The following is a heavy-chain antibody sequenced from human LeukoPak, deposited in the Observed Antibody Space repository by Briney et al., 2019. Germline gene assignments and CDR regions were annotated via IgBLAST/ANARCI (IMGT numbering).Heavy chain of an antibody. CDR3: ARAGLWFGEYAFDI. J-gene: IGHJ3*02. D-gene: IGHD3-10*01. Sequence: ASETLSLTCTVSGGSISSHYWSWIRQPPGKGLEWIGYIYYSGSTNYNPSLKSRVTISVDTSKNQFSLKLSSVTAADTAVYYCARAGLWFGEYAFDIWGQGTMVTVSS. CDR1: GGSISSHY. V-gene: IGHV4-59*11. CDR2: IYYSGST.